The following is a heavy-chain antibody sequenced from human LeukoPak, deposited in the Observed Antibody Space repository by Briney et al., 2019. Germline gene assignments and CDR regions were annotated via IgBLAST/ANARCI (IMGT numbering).Heavy chain of an antibody. V-gene: IGHV1-2*02. CDR1: GYTFTGYY. Sequence: ASVKVSCKASGYTFTGYYIHWVRQAPGQGLEWMGWINPNSGGTYYAQKFQGTVTMTRDTSINTAYMELSRLRSDDTAVYYCATDAQKTPYYFGSGTYYESRWFDPWGQGALVTVSS. J-gene: IGHJ5*02. CDR2: INPNSGGT. CDR3: ATDAQKTPYYFGSGTYYESRWFDP. D-gene: IGHD3-10*01.